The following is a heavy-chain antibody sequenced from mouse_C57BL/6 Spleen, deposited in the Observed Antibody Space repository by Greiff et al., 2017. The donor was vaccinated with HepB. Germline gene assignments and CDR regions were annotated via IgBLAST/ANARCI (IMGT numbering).Heavy chain of an antibody. D-gene: IGHD2-14*01. CDR2: IDPSDSYT. CDR3: ARGGVRRVAWFAY. CDR1: GYTFTSYW. V-gene: IGHV1-59*01. Sequence: QVQLQQPGAELVRPGTSVKLSCKASGYTFTSYWLHWVKQRPGQGLEWIGVIDPSDSYTNYNQKFKGKATLTVDTSSSTAYMQLSSLTSEDSAVYYCARGGVRRVAWFAYWGQGTLVTVSA. J-gene: IGHJ3*01.